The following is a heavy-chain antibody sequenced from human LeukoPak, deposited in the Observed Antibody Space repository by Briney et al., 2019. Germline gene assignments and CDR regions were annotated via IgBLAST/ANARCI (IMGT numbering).Heavy chain of an antibody. CDR3: AKDRPAREIGSFGKLLDAFDI. J-gene: IGHJ3*02. CDR1: GFSFSSYA. Sequence: PGGSLRLSCAASGFSFSSYAMSWVRQPPGKGLEWVSAISCSGGSTYYADSVKGRFTIARDNSKNTLYLQMNRLRAEDTAGYYCAKDRPAREIGSFGKLLDAFDIWGQGTRVTVSS. CDR2: ISCSGGST. D-gene: IGHD3-10*01. V-gene: IGHV3-23*01.